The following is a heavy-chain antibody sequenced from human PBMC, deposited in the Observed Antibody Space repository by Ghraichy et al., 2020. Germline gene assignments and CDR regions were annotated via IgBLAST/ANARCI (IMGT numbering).Heavy chain of an antibody. V-gene: IGHV3-11*04. J-gene: IGHJ5*02. CDR1: GFSFSDYY. CDR2: ISQTGNAV. CDR3: ASIPSPTSYCGGDWPGPFDP. D-gene: IGHD2-21*02. Sequence: GESLNISCAASGFSFSDYYMSWIRQAPGKGLEWLAYISQTGNAVYYADSVKGRFTISRDNANNSLDLQMNSLRAEDTAVYYCASIPSPTSYCGGDWPGPFDPWGQGTLGTVSS.